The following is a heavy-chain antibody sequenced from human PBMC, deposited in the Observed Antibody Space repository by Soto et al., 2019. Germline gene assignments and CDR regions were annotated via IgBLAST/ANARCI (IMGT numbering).Heavy chain of an antibody. CDR1: GFTFSSYA. Sequence: QVQLVESGGGVVQPGRSLRLSCAASGFTFSSYAMHWVRQAPGKGLEWVAVISYDGSNKYYADSVKGRFTISRDNSKNTLYLQMNSLRAEDTAVYYCAREPEWVVVAATVYYYGMDVWGQGTTVTDSS. J-gene: IGHJ6*02. CDR3: AREPEWVVVAATVYYYGMDV. CDR2: ISYDGSNK. D-gene: IGHD2-15*01. V-gene: IGHV3-30-3*01.